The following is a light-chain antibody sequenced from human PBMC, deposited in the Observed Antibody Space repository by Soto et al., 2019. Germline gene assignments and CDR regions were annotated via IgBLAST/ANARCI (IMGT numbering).Light chain of an antibody. CDR1: QSVSSSY. J-gene: IGKJ2*01. Sequence: EIVLTQSPGTLSLSPGERATLSCRASQSVSSSYLAWYQQKPGQAPRLLIYGASSRATGIPDRFSGSGYGTDFTLTISRLEPEDFAVYYCKQYGSSPRYTFGQGTKLEIK. CDR3: KQYGSSPRYT. CDR2: GAS. V-gene: IGKV3-20*01.